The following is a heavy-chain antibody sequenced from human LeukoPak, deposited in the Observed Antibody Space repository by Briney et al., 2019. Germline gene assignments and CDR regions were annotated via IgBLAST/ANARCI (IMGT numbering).Heavy chain of an antibody. CDR3: ARGVAANTAAYYYYYGMDV. V-gene: IGHV4-39*07. J-gene: IGHJ6*02. CDR2: IYYSGST. D-gene: IGHD2-15*01. CDR1: GGSISTSAYY. Sequence: TLSLTCIVSGGSISTSAYYWGWIRQPPGEGLQWIGSIYYSGSTYYNPSLKSRVTISVDTSKNQFSLKLSSVTAADTAVYYCARGVAANTAAYYYYYGMDVWGQGTTVTVSS.